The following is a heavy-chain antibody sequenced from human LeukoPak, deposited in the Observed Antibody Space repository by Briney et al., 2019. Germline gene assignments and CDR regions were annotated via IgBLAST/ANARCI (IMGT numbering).Heavy chain of an antibody. CDR1: GGSISSYY. V-gene: IGHV4-4*07. J-gene: IGHJ3*02. CDR2: IYTSGST. Sequence: PSETLSLTCTVSGGSISSYYWSWIRQPAGKGLEWIGRIYTSGSTNYNPSLKSRVTMSVDTSKNQFPLKLSSVTAADTAVYYCARDGWIQGERDAFDIWGQGTMVTVSS. CDR3: ARDGWIQGERDAFDI. D-gene: IGHD5-18*01.